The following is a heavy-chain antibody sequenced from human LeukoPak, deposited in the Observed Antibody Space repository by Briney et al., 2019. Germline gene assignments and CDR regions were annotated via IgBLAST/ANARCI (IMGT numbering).Heavy chain of an antibody. CDR2: IYTSGSP. J-gene: IGHJ5*02. V-gene: IGHV4-61*02. Sequence: SETLSLTCTVSGNSISSGDNYWSWIRQPAGKGRKWIGRIYTSGSPNYKPSLKSRVHMAVDTSKNQFSLKLSSVTAADTAVYYCARSQEVDYYGSGTSFDPWGQGTLVTVSS. D-gene: IGHD3-10*01. CDR3: ARSQEVDYYGSGTSFDP. CDR1: GNSISSGDNY.